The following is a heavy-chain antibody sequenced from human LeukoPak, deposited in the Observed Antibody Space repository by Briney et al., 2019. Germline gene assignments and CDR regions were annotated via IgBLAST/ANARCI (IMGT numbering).Heavy chain of an antibody. Sequence: PGGSLRLSCAASGFSFSNDWMCWVRQAPGKGLKWVANINQDGSKKYYADSVKGRFTISRDNAKNSLYLQMSSLRAEDTAVYYCARDHAYRTDYWGQGTLVAVSS. J-gene: IGHJ4*02. D-gene: IGHD2-2*01. V-gene: IGHV3-7*01. CDR3: ARDHAYRTDY. CDR2: INQDGSKK. CDR1: GFSFSNDW.